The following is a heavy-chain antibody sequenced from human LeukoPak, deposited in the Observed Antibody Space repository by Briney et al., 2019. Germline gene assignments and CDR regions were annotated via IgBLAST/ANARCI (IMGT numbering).Heavy chain of an antibody. J-gene: IGHJ4*02. CDR3: AKGSYYYDSSGYYPFDY. CDR1: GFTFSSYA. CDR2: ISGSGGST. D-gene: IGHD3-22*01. Sequence: GGSLRLSCAASGFTFSSYAMSWVRQAPGKGLEWVSAISGSGGSTYYADSVKGRFTISRDNSKNTLYLQMNSPRAEDTAVYYCAKGSYYYDSSGYYPFDYWGQGTLVTVSS. V-gene: IGHV3-23*01.